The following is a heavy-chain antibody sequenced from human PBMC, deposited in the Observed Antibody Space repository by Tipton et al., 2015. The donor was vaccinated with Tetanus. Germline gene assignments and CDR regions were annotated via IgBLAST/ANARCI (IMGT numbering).Heavy chain of an antibody. J-gene: IGHJ6*02. Sequence: QVQLVQSGAEVKKPGSSVKVSCKASGGTFSSYAISWVRQAPGQGLEWMGGLIPIFGTANYAQKFQGRVTITADGSTNTAYMGIRRLRADYTADDFCSSERYRRSYFDYCYGNDDAGQGASGTVSS. CDR2: LIPIFGTA. CDR1: GGTFSSYA. CDR3: SSERYRRSYFDYCYGNDD. D-gene: IGHD1-26*01. V-gene: IGHV1-69*01.